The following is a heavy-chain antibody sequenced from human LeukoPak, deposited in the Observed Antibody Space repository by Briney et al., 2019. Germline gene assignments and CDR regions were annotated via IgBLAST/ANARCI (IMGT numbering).Heavy chain of an antibody. Sequence: ASVKVSCKASGYTFTGYYMHWVRQAPGQGLEWMGWINPNSGGTNYAQKFQVRVTMTRDTSISTAYMELSRLRSDDTAVYYCARSLRGWDAFDIWGQGTMVTVSS. CDR2: INPNSGGT. CDR1: GYTFTGYY. CDR3: ARSLRGWDAFDI. D-gene: IGHD2-15*01. V-gene: IGHV1-2*02. J-gene: IGHJ3*02.